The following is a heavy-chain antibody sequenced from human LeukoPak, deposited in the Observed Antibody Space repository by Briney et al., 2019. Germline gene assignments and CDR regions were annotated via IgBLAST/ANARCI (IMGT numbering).Heavy chain of an antibody. D-gene: IGHD3-3*01. CDR2: IRYDGSNK. CDR1: GFTFSSYG. CDR3: ASDPGYYDFWSGYYPSTYFDY. Sequence: GGSLRLSCAASGFTFSSYGMHWVRQAPGKGLEWVAFIRYDGSNKYYADSVKGRFTISRDNSKNTLYLQMNSLRAEDTAVYYCASDPGYYDFWSGYYPSTYFDYWGQGTLVTVSS. V-gene: IGHV3-30*02. J-gene: IGHJ4*02.